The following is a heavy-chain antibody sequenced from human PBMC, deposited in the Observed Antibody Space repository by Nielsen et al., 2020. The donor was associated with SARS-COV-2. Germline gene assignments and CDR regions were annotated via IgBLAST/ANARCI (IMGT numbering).Heavy chain of an antibody. Sequence: KVSCKGSGYTFNTYWIAWVRQMPGKGLEWMGIIYPGDSDIRYSPSFQGLVTFSADKSINTAYLQWSSLKASDTAMYYCARYASEYYYYYYMDVWGTGTTVTVPS. V-gene: IGHV5-51*01. CDR2: IYPGDSDI. J-gene: IGHJ6*03. CDR1: GYTFNTYW. D-gene: IGHD2-2*01. CDR3: ARYASEYYYYYYMDV.